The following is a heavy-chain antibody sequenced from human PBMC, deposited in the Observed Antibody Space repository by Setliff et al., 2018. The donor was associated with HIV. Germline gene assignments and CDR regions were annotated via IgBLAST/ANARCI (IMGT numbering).Heavy chain of an antibody. Sequence: KSSETLSLTCTVSGGSISSYYWSWIRQSPGKGLEWIGYIYYSGSTNYNPSLKSRVSTSVATSKNQFSLKLSSVTAADTAVYYCARGAYGSGSLYYMDVWGKGTTVTVSS. CDR1: GGSISSYY. J-gene: IGHJ6*03. D-gene: IGHD3-10*01. CDR3: ARGAYGSGSLYYMDV. CDR2: IYYSGST. V-gene: IGHV4-59*08.